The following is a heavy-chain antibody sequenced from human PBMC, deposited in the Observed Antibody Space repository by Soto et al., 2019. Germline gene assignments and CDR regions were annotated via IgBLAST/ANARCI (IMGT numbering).Heavy chain of an antibody. V-gene: IGHV1-3*01. Sequence: ASVKVSCKTSGYTFTSYAMHWVRQAPGQRLEWMGWINAGNGNTKYPQKFQGRVTITRDTFARTAYMELSSLRSEDTALYYCATSSSGGSLRAFGIWGQGTMVTVSS. CDR3: ATSSSGGSLRAFGI. D-gene: IGHD2-15*01. J-gene: IGHJ3*02. CDR2: INAGNGNT. CDR1: GYTFTSYA.